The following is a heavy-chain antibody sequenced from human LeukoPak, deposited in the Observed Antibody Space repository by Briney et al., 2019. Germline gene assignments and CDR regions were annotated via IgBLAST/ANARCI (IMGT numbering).Heavy chain of an antibody. CDR3: AKVDSSSWGIPDY. Sequence: GGSLRLSCAVFGVTVSSNYISWVRQAPGKGLEWVSVLYGGGTTYYADSVKGRFTISRDNSKNTLYLQMNSLRAEDTALYYCAKVDSSSWGIPDYWGQGTLVTVSS. J-gene: IGHJ4*02. V-gene: IGHV3-53*05. CDR1: GVTVSSNY. D-gene: IGHD6-13*01. CDR2: LYGGGTT.